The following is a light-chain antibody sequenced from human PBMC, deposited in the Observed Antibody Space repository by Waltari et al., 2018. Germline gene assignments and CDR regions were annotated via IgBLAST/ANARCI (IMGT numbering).Light chain of an antibody. CDR3: AAWDDSLNGYV. Sequence: QSVLTQPPSGSDAPRHRVTISCSGSSSNLGNHAVNWYQQLPGKAPKLLIYYDDLVPSGVSDRFSGSKSGTSASLAISGLQSEDEADYYCAAWDDSLNGYVFGTGTKVTVL. V-gene: IGLV1-36*01. CDR2: YDD. CDR1: SSNLGNHA. J-gene: IGLJ1*01.